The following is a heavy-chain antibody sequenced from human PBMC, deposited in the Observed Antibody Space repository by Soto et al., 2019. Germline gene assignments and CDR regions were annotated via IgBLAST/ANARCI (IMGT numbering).Heavy chain of an antibody. J-gene: IGHJ6*03. V-gene: IGHV4-59*08. CDR1: GGSISSYY. CDR3: ARGYSGYDYNYYYYMDV. D-gene: IGHD5-12*01. CDR2: IYYSGST. Sequence: SETLSLTCTVSGGSISSYYWSWIRQPPGKGLEWIGYIYYSGSTNYNPSLKSRVTISVDTSKNQFSLKLSSVTAADTAVYYCARGYSGYDYNYYYYMDVWGKGTTVTVSS.